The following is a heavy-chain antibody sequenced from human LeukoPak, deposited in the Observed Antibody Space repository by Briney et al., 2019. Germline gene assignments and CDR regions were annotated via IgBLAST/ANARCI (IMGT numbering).Heavy chain of an antibody. CDR3: AKESGTCHPQYFQR. Sequence: PGGSLRLSCTASGSTFSTYAMSWVRQAPGKGLEWVSSISGSVGATYYADSVKGRFTISRDNSKNTLYLQMNSLRAEDTAIYYCAKESGTCHPQYFQRWGQGTLVTVSS. V-gene: IGHV3-23*01. CDR1: GSTFSTYA. J-gene: IGHJ1*01. CDR2: ISGSVGAT. D-gene: IGHD1-26*01.